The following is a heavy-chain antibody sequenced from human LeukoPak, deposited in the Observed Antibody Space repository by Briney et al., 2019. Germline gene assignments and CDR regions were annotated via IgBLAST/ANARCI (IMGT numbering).Heavy chain of an antibody. J-gene: IGHJ5*02. V-gene: IGHV1-2*02. D-gene: IGHD3-22*01. Sequence: ASVKVSCKASGYTFTGYYMHCVRQAPGQGLEWMGWINPNSGGTNYAQKFQGRVTMTRDTSISTAYMELSRLRSDDTAVYYCASLYYYDSPKLFDPWGQGTLVTVSS. CDR1: GYTFTGYY. CDR2: INPNSGGT. CDR3: ASLYYYDSPKLFDP.